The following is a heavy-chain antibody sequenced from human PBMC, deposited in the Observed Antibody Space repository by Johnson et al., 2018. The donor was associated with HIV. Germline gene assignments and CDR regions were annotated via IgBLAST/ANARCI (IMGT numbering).Heavy chain of an antibody. Sequence: QVQLVESGGGVVQPGRSLRLSCAASGFTFSSYGMHWVRQAPGKGLEWVAVIWYDGTNRYYGDSVKGRFTISRDNSKNTVYLQMNGLRAEDKAVYHCAKDLYRSSWTNDAFDIWGEGTMGSVSS. V-gene: IGHV3-33*06. CDR2: IWYDGTNR. CDR1: GFTFSSYG. CDR3: AKDLYRSSWTNDAFDI. D-gene: IGHD6-13*01. J-gene: IGHJ3*02.